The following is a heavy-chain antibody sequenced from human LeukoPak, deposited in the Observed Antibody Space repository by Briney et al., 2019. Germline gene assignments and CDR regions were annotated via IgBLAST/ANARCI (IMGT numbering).Heavy chain of an antibody. J-gene: IGHJ5*02. V-gene: IGHV4-59*08. Sequence: SETLSLACTVSGGSISSYYWSWIRQPPGKGLGWIGYIYYSGSTNYNPSLKSRVTISVDTSKNQFSLKLSSVTAADTAVYYCASGHYYGSGSYFGWFDPWGQGTLVTVSS. D-gene: IGHD3-10*01. CDR1: GGSISSYY. CDR3: ASGHYYGSGSYFGWFDP. CDR2: IYYSGST.